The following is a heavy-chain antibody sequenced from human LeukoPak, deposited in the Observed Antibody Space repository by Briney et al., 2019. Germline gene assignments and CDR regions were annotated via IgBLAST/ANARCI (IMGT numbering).Heavy chain of an antibody. D-gene: IGHD3-16*01. CDR2: INPNSGDT. J-gene: IGHJ4*02. V-gene: IGHV1-2*02. CDR1: GYTFTGYY. Sequence: ASVKVSCKPSGYTFTGYYMHWVRQASGRGLEWMGWINPNSGDTNYAQKFQGRVTMTSDTSISTAYMALSGLRSDDTAVYYCARALETMGAKRYFDYWGQGNLVTVSS. CDR3: ARALETMGAKRYFDY.